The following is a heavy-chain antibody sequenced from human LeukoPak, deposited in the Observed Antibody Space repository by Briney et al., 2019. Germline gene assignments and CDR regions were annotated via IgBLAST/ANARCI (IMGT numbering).Heavy chain of an antibody. CDR2: ISSGSSTT. Sequence: GGSLTLSCAASGFSFSTYVMSWVRQAPGRGLEWVSYISSGSSTTYYADSVKGRFTISRDNAKNSLYLQVNSLRDEDTAVYYCARGRGLTLSYHYFDYWGQGTLVTVSS. J-gene: IGHJ4*02. V-gene: IGHV3-48*02. CDR1: GFSFSTYV. CDR3: ARGRGLTLSYHYFDY. D-gene: IGHD3-10*01.